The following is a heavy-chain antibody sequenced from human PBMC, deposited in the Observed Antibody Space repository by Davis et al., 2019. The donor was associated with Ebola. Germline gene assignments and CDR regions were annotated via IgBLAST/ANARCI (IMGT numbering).Heavy chain of an antibody. D-gene: IGHD3-10*01. Sequence: SETLSLTCTVSGGSISSYYWSWIRQPPGKGLEWIGYIYYSGSTNYNPSLKSRVTISVDTSKNQFSLKLSSVTAADTAVYYCARRPARITMVRGVIRKAPYYFDYWGQGTLVTVSS. CDR3: ARRPARITMVRGVIRKAPYYFDY. V-gene: IGHV4-59*12. J-gene: IGHJ4*02. CDR1: GGSISSYY. CDR2: IYYSGST.